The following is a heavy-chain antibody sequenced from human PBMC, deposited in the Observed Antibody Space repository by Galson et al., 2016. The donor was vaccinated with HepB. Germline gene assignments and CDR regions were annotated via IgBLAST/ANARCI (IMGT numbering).Heavy chain of an antibody. D-gene: IGHD3-10*01. CDR2: IKSKFYGETT. Sequence: SLRLSCAASGLTFSDAWMNWVRQAPGKGLEWVGRIKSKFYGETTEYAAPVKGRFTISRDDSRNTLYLQMNSMKNEDTAVYYCSTDYPSPGIEGDWFDPWGQGTLVTVSS. V-gene: IGHV3-15*01. CDR3: STDYPSPGIEGDWFDP. CDR1: GLTFSDAW. J-gene: IGHJ5*02.